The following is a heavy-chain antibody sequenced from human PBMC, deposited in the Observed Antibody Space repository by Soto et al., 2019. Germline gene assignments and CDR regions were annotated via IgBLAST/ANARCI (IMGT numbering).Heavy chain of an antibody. CDR3: ARLSGSHFDY. D-gene: IGHD1-26*01. Sequence: VAVIWYDGSKKYYADPVKGRFTISRDNSKNTVDLQMNSLRAEDTAVYYCARLSGSHFDYWGQGTLVTVSS. J-gene: IGHJ4*02. V-gene: IGHV3-33*01. CDR2: IWYDGSKK.